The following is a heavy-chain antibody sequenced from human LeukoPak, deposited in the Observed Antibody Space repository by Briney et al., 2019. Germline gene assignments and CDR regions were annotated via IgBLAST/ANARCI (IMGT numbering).Heavy chain of an antibody. D-gene: IGHD3-10*01. CDR2: IRFDGSTK. J-gene: IGHJ4*02. CDR1: GFTFSNYG. CDR3: AKGPYGSGSYPYYFDY. V-gene: IGHV3-30*02. Sequence: GGSLRLSCATSGFTFSNYGMHWVRQAPGKGLEWVAFIRFDGSTKYYADSVKGRFTISRDNSKNTLYLQMNSLRAEDTAVYYCAKGPYGSGSYPYYFDYWGQGTLVTVSS.